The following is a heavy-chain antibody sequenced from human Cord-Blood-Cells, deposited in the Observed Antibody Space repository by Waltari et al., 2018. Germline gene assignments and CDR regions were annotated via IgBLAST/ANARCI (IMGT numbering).Heavy chain of an antibody. CDR1: GGSISSYY. CDR3: ARQSGLFFDY. D-gene: IGHD3-10*01. V-gene: IGHV4-59*08. CDR2: IYYSGST. J-gene: IGHJ4*02. Sequence: QVQLQESGPGLVKPSETLSLTCPAPGGSISSYYWSWIRQPPGKGLEWIGYIYYSGSTNYNPSLKSRVTISVDTSKNQFSLKLSSVTAADTAVYYCARQSGLFFDYWGQGTLVTVSS.